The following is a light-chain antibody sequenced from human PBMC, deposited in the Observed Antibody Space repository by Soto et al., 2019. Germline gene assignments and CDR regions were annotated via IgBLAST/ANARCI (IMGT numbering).Light chain of an antibody. CDR2: DAS. Sequence: EIVLTQSPGTLSLSPGERATLSCRASQSVSSSYLAWYQLKPGQAPRLLIYDASSRATGIPDRFSGSGSGTDFPLTISRLEPEDFAVYYCQQYGSSPQTFGQGTKVEIK. CDR1: QSVSSSY. V-gene: IGKV3-20*01. J-gene: IGKJ1*01. CDR3: QQYGSSPQT.